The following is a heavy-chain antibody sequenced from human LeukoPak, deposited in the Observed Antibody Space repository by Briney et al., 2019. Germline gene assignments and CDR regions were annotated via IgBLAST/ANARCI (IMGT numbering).Heavy chain of an antibody. V-gene: IGHV3-21*01. Sequence: GGSLRLSCAASGFTFSSYEMNWVRQAPGKGLEWVSSISSSSSYIYYADSVKGRFTISRDNTKNLLYLQMKSLRAEDSAVYYCARDVFSWNAFEIWGQGAMVTVSS. CDR1: GFTFSSYE. CDR3: ARDVFSWNAFEI. D-gene: IGHD2/OR15-2a*01. CDR2: ISSSSSYI. J-gene: IGHJ3*02.